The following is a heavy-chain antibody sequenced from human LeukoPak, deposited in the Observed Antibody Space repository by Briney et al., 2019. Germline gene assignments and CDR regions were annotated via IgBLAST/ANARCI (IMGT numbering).Heavy chain of an antibody. CDR3: AKAQGPGSPAPTLLDY. J-gene: IGHJ4*02. Sequence: GRSLRLSCAASGFTFSSYGMHWVRQAPGKGLEWVAVISYDGSKKYYADSVKGRFTISRDNSKNTLYLQMNSLRAEDTAVYYCAKAQGPGSPAPTLLDYWGQGTLVTVSS. CDR2: ISYDGSKK. V-gene: IGHV3-30*18. CDR1: GFTFSSYG. D-gene: IGHD3-10*01.